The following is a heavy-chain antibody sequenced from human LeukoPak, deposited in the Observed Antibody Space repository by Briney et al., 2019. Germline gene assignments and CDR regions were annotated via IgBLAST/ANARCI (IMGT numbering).Heavy chain of an antibody. CDR2: ISYDGSNK. D-gene: IGHD4-17*01. J-gene: IGHJ4*02. Sequence: PGRSLRLSCAASGFTFSSYGMHWVRQAPGKGLEWVAVISYDGSNKYSADSVKGRFTISRDNSKNTLYLQMNSLRAEDTAVYYCANYGDYYYFYYWGQGTLVTVSP. CDR1: GFTFSSYG. CDR3: ANYGDYYYFYY. V-gene: IGHV3-30*18.